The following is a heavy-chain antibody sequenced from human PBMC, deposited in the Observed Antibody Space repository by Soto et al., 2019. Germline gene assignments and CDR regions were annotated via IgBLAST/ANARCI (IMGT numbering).Heavy chain of an antibody. Sequence: SVKVSCKASGGTFSSYAISWVRQAPGQGLEWMGGIIPIFGTANYAQKFQGRVTITADESTSTAYMELSSLRSEDTAVYYCARDGALYDSSAYYFLYWGQGTLVTVSS. V-gene: IGHV1-69*13. J-gene: IGHJ4*02. D-gene: IGHD3-22*01. CDR3: ARDGALYDSSAYYFLY. CDR1: GGTFSSYA. CDR2: IIPIFGTA.